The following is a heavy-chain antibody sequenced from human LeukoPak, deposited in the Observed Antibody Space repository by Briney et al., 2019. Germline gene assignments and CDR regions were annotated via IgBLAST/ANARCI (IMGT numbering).Heavy chain of an antibody. CDR2: IWYDGTNK. V-gene: IGHV3-33*01. J-gene: IGHJ5*02. Sequence: GGSLRLSCAASGFTFSSYGMHWVRQAPGKGLEWVAVIWYDGTNKYYVDSVKGRFTISRDNSKNTLYLQMNSQRAEDTAVYYCARGARSVPNFNWFDPWGQGTLVTVSS. CDR1: GFTFSSYG. D-gene: IGHD1-1*01. CDR3: ARGARSVPNFNWFDP.